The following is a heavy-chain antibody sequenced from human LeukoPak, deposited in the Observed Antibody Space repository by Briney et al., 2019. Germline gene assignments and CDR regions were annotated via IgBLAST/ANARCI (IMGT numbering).Heavy chain of an antibody. D-gene: IGHD5/OR15-5a*01. CDR3: ARSPSVTYYYYYYMDV. CDR2: IYPGDSDT. V-gene: IGHV5-51*01. CDR1: GYSFASYW. J-gene: IGHJ6*03. Sequence: GESLKISCEGSGYSFASYWIGWVRQMPGKGLEWMGIIYPGDSDTRYSPSFQGQVTISADKSISTAYLQWSSLKASDTAMYYCARSPSVTYYYYYYMDVWGKGTTVTVSS.